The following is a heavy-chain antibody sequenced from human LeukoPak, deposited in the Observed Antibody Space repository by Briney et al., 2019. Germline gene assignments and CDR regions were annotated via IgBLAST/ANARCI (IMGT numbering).Heavy chain of an antibody. J-gene: IGHJ6*03. V-gene: IGHV3-30*02. CDR2: IRYDGSNK. CDR3: ARGRYGSGSRYYMDV. D-gene: IGHD3-10*01. CDR1: GFTFSSYG. Sequence: GGSLRLSCAASGFTFSSYGMHWVRQAPGKGLEWVAFIRYDGSNKYYADSVKGRFTISRDNSKNTLYLQMNSLRAEDTAVYYCARGRYGSGSRYYMDVWGKGTTVTVSS.